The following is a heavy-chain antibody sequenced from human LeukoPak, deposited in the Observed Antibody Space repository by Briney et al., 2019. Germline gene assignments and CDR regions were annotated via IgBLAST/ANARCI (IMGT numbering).Heavy chain of an antibody. Sequence: PGGSLRLSCAASGFTLSSYGMHWVRQAPGKGLEWVAFIRYDGSNKYYADSVKGRFTISRDNSKNTLYLQMNSLRAEDTAVYYCAKHKDFWSGPFDYWGQGTLVTVSS. CDR2: IRYDGSNK. V-gene: IGHV3-30*02. D-gene: IGHD3-3*01. CDR3: AKHKDFWSGPFDY. CDR1: GFTLSSYG. J-gene: IGHJ4*02.